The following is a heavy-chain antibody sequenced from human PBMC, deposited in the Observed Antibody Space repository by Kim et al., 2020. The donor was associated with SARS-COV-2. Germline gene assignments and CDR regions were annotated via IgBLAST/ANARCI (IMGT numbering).Heavy chain of an antibody. Sequence: GGSLRLSCAASGFTFSSYSMNWVRQAPGKGLEWVSSISSSSSYIYYADSVKGRFTISRDNAKNSLYLQMNSLRAEDTAVYYCARDKGSYLAGGLDYWGQGTLVTVSS. CDR1: GFTFSSYS. J-gene: IGHJ4*02. V-gene: IGHV3-21*01. D-gene: IGHD1-26*01. CDR3: ARDKGSYLAGGLDY. CDR2: ISSSSSYI.